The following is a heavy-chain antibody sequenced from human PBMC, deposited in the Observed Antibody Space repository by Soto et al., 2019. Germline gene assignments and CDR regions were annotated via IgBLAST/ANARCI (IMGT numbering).Heavy chain of an antibody. CDR1: GFIFTDYS. V-gene: IGHV3-21*01. CDR2: ISSTGRYI. D-gene: IGHD1-26*01. J-gene: IGHJ1*01. Sequence: EVQLVESGGGLVKPGGSLRLSCAASGFIFTDYSVNWVRQAPGKGLEWVSSISSTGRYINYADSVKGRFTISRDNAKNSLYLQMDSLRAADTDVYYCARDPSDLWEPDHYFQHWGQGTLVTVSS. CDR3: ARDPSDLWEPDHYFQH.